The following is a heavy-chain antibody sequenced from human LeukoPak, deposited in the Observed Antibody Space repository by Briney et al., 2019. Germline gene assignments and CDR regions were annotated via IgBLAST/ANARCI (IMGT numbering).Heavy chain of an antibody. D-gene: IGHD2-2*01. J-gene: IGHJ4*02. CDR1: GGSFSASY. V-gene: IGHV4-34*01. Sequence: QTSETLSLTCAVYGGSFSASYWSWIRQPPNKGLEWIGEINHSGSTNYNPSLKSRVTISIDTSKNQFSLKLRSVTAADTAVYYCTRSPPPGATAYGVVDLWGQGTLVTVSS. CDR3: TRSPPPGATAYGVVDL. CDR2: INHSGST.